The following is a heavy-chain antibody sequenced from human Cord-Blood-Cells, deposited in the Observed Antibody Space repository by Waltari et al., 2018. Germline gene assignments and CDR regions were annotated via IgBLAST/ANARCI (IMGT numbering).Heavy chain of an antibody. CDR2: IIPILGIA. D-gene: IGHD3-3*01. J-gene: IGHJ4*02. Sequence: QVQLVQSGAEVQKPGSSVKVSCKASGVTFRSYAISWVRQDPGQGLEWMGRIIPILGIANYAQKFQGRVTITADKSTSTAYMELSSLRSEDTAVYYCARDHTYYDFWSGYYPDYWGQGTLVTVSS. CDR1: GVTFRSYA. V-gene: IGHV1-69*09. CDR3: ARDHTYYDFWSGYYPDY.